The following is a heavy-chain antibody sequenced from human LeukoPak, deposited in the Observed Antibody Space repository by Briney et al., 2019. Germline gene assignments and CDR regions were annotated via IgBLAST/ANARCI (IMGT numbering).Heavy chain of an antibody. J-gene: IGHJ4*02. CDR3: ARGRVNCSGGSCYRYYYDSRGPG. CDR1: GGSISSDS. D-gene: IGHD2-15*01. V-gene: IGHV4-59*12. Sequence: SETLSLTCTVSGGSISSDSWSWIRQPPGKGLEWIGYISYIGSTNYNPSLKSRVTISVDTSKNQFSLKLSSVTAADTAVYYCARGRVNCSGGSCYRYYYDSRGPGWGQGTLVTVSS. CDR2: ISYIGST.